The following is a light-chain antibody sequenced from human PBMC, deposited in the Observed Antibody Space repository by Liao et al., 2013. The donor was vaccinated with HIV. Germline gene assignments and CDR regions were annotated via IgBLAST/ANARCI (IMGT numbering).Light chain of an antibody. J-gene: IGLJ2*01. CDR2: YDS. CDR3: QAWDSSTAQV. V-gene: IGLV3-21*01. Sequence: SYELTQPPSVSVAPGRTAKITCGGNNIGSKSVHWYQQKPGQAPVLVIYYDSDRPLAIPERFSGSNSGNTATLTISGTQAMDEADYYCQAWDSSTAQVFGGGTKLTVL. CDR1: NIGSKS.